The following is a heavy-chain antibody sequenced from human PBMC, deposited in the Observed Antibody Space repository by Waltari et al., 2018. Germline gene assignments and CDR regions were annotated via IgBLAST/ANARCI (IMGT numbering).Heavy chain of an antibody. Sequence: EVQLVESGGVVVQPGGSLRLSCAASGFTFDDYAMHWVRQAPGKGLEWVSLISWDGVSTYYADSVKGRFTISRDNSKNSLYLQMNSLRAEDTALYYCARSGPMVYAIWWFDPWGQGTLVTVSS. CDR3: ARSGPMVYAIWWFDP. V-gene: IGHV3-43D*03. CDR2: ISWDGVST. D-gene: IGHD2-8*01. J-gene: IGHJ5*02. CDR1: GFTFDDYA.